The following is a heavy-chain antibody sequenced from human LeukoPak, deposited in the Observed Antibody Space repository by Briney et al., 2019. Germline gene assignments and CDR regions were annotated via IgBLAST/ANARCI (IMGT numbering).Heavy chain of an antibody. CDR1: GYSFSSYW. CDR2: IYPRDSRT. Sequence: KVGESLKISCKGSGYSFSSYWIAWVRQMPGKGLEWMGVIYPRDSRTTYSPSFQVQVTISADKSISTAYLQWTSLKDSDTAMYYCARHLSDISRGPNDRGSGTLVTVSS. V-gene: IGHV5-51*01. D-gene: IGHD3-22*01. J-gene: IGHJ4*02. CDR3: ARHLSDISRGPND.